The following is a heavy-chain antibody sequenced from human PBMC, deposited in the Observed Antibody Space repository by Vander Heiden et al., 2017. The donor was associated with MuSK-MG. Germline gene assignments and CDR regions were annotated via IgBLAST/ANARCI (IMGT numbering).Heavy chain of an antibody. J-gene: IGHJ6*03. D-gene: IGHD3-16*01. CDR3: ARDIGDPHYYYYYMDV. CDR2: INPNSGGT. Sequence: QVQLVQSGAEVQKPGASVKVSCKASGYTFTAYHMHWVRQAPGQGLEWMGWINPNSGGTNYAQKFQGRVTMTRDTSNSTAYMELSRLRSDDTAVYYCARDIGDPHYYYYYMDVWGKGTTVTVSS. CDR1: GYTFTAYH. V-gene: IGHV1-2*02.